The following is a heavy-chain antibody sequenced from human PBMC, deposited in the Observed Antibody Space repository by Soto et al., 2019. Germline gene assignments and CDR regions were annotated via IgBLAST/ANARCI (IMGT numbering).Heavy chain of an antibody. CDR2: TSDSGGRT. Sequence: QLLESGGGLAHPGGSLTLSCAASGFTFSTSAMNWVRQAPGKGLEWVSLTSDSGGRTYYADSVKGRFTISRDNSKNTLYLQMNSLRAEDTAVYYCAKSLNINWKNWFDPWGQGTLVTVSS. D-gene: IGHD1-1*01. V-gene: IGHV3-23*01. CDR1: GFTFSTSA. CDR3: AKSLNINWKNWFDP. J-gene: IGHJ5*02.